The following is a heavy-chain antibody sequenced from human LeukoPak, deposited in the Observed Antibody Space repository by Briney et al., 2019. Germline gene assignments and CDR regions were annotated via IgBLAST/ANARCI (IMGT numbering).Heavy chain of an antibody. CDR1: GLTFSSYA. V-gene: IGHV3-23*01. CDR3: AKELGEAYCGGDCYSADAFDI. Sequence: GGSLRLSCAASGLTFSSYAMSWVRQAPGKGLEWVSAISGSGGSTYYADSVKGRFTISRDNSKNTLYLQMNSLRAEDTAVYYCAKELGEAYCGGDCYSADAFDIWGQGTMVTVSS. J-gene: IGHJ3*02. CDR2: ISGSGGST. D-gene: IGHD2-21*02.